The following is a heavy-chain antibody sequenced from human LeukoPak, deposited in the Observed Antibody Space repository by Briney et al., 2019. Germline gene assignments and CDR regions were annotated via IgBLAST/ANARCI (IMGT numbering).Heavy chain of an antibody. CDR2: THYSGNT. J-gene: IGHJ4*02. CDR3: ARGASGWYGLSDR. CDR1: GGSIINYF. Sequence: SETLSLTCTVSGGSIINYFWSWIRQSPGKGLEWIGYTHYSGNTNYNPSLKRRVTISVGKSENQFSLKLSSVTAADTAVYYCARGASGWYGLSDRWGQGTVVTVSS. V-gene: IGHV4-59*01. D-gene: IGHD6-19*01.